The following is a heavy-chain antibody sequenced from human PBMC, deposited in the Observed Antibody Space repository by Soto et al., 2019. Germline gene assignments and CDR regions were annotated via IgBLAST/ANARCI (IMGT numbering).Heavy chain of an antibody. CDR1: GFTFSSYG. CDR3: AKDPLDGEFTAPFYGMDV. D-gene: IGHD2-21*02. CDR2: ISYDGSNK. J-gene: IGHJ6*02. Sequence: GGSLRLSCAASGFTFSSYGMHWVRQAPGKGLEWVAVISYDGSNKYYADSVKGRFTNSRDNSKNTLYLQMNSLRAEDTAVYYCAKDPLDGEFTAPFYGMDVWGQGTTVTVSS. V-gene: IGHV3-30*18.